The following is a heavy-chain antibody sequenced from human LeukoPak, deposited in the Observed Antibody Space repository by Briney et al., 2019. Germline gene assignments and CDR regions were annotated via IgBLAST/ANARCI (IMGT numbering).Heavy chain of an antibody. CDR3: ARDYDILTGFWFDP. CDR1: GGSISTYY. J-gene: IGHJ5*02. V-gene: IGHV4-4*07. CDR2: IYTSGST. Sequence: PSETLSLTCTVSGGSISTYYWSWIRQPAGKGLEWIGRIYTSGSTNYNPSLKSRVTMSVDTSKNQFSLKLSSVTAADTAVYYCARDYDILTGFWFDPWGQGTLVTVSS. D-gene: IGHD3-9*01.